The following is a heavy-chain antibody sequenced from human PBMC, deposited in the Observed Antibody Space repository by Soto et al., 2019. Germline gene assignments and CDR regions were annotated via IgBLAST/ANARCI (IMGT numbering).Heavy chain of an antibody. J-gene: IGHJ6*02. V-gene: IGHV1-2*02. CDR3: ARDGSVTMIVVVNYYYYYGMDV. Sequence: ASVKVSCKASGCTFTGYYMHWVRQAPGQGLEWMGWISPNSGGTNYAQKLQGRVTMTRDTSISTAYMELSRLRSDDTAVYYCARDGSVTMIVVVNYYYYYGMDVWGQGTTVTVSS. CDR2: ISPNSGGT. CDR1: GCTFTGYY. D-gene: IGHD3-22*01.